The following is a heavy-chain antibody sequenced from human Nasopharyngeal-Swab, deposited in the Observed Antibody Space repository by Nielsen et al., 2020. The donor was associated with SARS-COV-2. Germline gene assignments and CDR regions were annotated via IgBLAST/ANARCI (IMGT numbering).Heavy chain of an antibody. Sequence: GESLKISCAASGFTFSDYYMSWIRQAPGKGLEWVSYISSSGSTIYYADSVKGRFTISRDNAKNSLYLQMNSLRAEDTALYYCANGGGNSGWYFDLWGRGTLVTVSS. CDR1: GFTFSDYY. D-gene: IGHD4-23*01. CDR3: ANGGGNSGWYFDL. CDR2: ISSSGSTI. V-gene: IGHV3-11*01. J-gene: IGHJ2*01.